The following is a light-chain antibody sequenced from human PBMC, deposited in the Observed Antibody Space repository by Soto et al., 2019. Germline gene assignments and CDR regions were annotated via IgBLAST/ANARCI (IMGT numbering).Light chain of an antibody. CDR3: STYEGSDNLI. CDR2: EVT. V-gene: IGLV2-8*01. Sequence: QSVLTQPPSASGSPGQSVTISCTGTSSDVGGYNYVSWYQQHPGKAPKLMIYEVTKRPSGVPDRFSGSKSGNSASLTVSGLQAEDEADYYCSTYEGSDNLIFGGWTKLTVL. CDR1: SSDVGGYNY. J-gene: IGLJ2*01.